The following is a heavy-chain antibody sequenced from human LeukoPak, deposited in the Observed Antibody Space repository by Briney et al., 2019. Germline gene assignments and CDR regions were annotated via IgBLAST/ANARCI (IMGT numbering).Heavy chain of an antibody. V-gene: IGHV4-39*07. D-gene: IGHD3-22*01. J-gene: IGHJ5*02. Sequence: PSETPSLTCTVSGGSISSSSYYWGWIRQPPGKGLEWIGSIYYSGSTNYNPSLKSRVTISVDTSKNQFSLKLSSVTAADTAVYYCARDSSGYLSSENWFDHWGQGTLVTVSS. CDR1: GGSISSSSYY. CDR2: IYYSGST. CDR3: ARDSSGYLSSENWFDH.